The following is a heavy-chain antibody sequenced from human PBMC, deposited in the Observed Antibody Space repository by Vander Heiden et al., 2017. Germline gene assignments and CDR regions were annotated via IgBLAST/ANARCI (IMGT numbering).Heavy chain of an antibody. D-gene: IGHD5-18*01. V-gene: IGHV4-4*07. CDR1: GASTSSYS. J-gene: IGHJ6*02. Sequence: QVQLQESGPGLLKPSETLSLNCTASGASTSSYSWSWIQQPAGKCLEWIGRIYTSGSTNYNPSLKSRVTMSVDTSKNQFSLKLSSVTAADTAVYYCARVSEDGYSHYYYYGMDVWGQGTTVTVSS. CDR3: ARVSEDGYSHYYYYGMDV. CDR2: IYTSGST.